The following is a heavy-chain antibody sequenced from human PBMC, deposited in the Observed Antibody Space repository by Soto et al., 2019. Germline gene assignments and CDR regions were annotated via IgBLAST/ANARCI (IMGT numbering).Heavy chain of an antibody. V-gene: IGHV4-59*01. D-gene: IGHD6-13*01. J-gene: IGHJ5*02. CDR2: IYYSGST. CDR1: GGSISGYY. Sequence: PSETLSLTCTVSGGSISGYYWSWIRQPPGKGLEWIGYIYYSGSTDYNPSLKSRVTIALDTSKNQPSLKLSSVTAADTAVHYCARDGVSSSWYVGGWFDTWGQGTLVTVSS. CDR3: ARDGVSSSWYVGGWFDT.